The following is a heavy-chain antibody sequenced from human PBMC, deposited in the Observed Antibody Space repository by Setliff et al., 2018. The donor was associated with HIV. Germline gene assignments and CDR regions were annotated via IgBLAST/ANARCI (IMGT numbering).Heavy chain of an antibody. V-gene: IGHV4-39*02. J-gene: IGHJ6*02. D-gene: IGHD2-2*01. CDR1: GGSLSRTSYY. CDR2: IYFTGSA. CDR3: ARDHCSSSGCYEYSYYGMDV. Sequence: SETLSLTCTVSGGSLSRTSYYWGWIRQPPGKGLEWLGTIYFTGSAYYNPSLKSRVTISVDTSKNQFSLKLSSVTAADTAVYYCARDHCSSSGCYEYSYYGMDVWGQGTTVTVSS.